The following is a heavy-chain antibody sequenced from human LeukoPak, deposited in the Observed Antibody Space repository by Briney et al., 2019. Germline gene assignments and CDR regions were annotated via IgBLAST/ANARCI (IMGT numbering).Heavy chain of an antibody. CDR3: AKDIISSWFGGGSAEY. Sequence: QNGGPLRLSCAASGFTFDDYAMRWVRQAPGKGLEWVSGISWNSGSIGYADSVKGRFTISRDNAKNSLYLQMNSLRAEDTALYYCAKDIISSWFGGGSAEYWGQGTLVTVSS. D-gene: IGHD3-10*01. J-gene: IGHJ4*02. CDR2: ISWNSGSI. CDR1: GFTFDDYA. V-gene: IGHV3-9*01.